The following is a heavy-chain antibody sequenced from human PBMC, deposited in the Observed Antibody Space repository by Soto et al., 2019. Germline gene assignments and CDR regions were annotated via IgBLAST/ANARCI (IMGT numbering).Heavy chain of an antibody. J-gene: IGHJ6*02. CDR1: GYSFSWYA. V-gene: IGHV1-3*01. CDR2: INAGNGNT. CDR3: ARRGYSSSWYYYYYYGMDV. Sequence: ASVKVSCKASGYSFSWYAMHWVRQAPGQRLEWMGWINAGNGNTKYSQKFQGRVTITRDTSANTAYMELSSLRSEDTAVYYCARRGYSSSWYYYYYYGMDVWGQGTTVTVSS. D-gene: IGHD6-13*01.